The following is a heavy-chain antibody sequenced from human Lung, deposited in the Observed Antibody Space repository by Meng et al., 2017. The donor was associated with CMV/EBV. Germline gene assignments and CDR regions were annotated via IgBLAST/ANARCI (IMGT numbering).Heavy chain of an antibody. D-gene: IGHD1-1*01. Sequence: GEXLTISCAASGFTFSTYSVNWVRQAPGKGLEWVSYINAGSSSILYADSVKGRFTISRDNAKSALFLQMSRLRVEDTAIYYCTGKGFDDWGQGALVTVSS. J-gene: IGHJ4*02. CDR3: TGKGFDD. CDR1: GFTFSTYS. V-gene: IGHV3-48*04. CDR2: INAGSSSI.